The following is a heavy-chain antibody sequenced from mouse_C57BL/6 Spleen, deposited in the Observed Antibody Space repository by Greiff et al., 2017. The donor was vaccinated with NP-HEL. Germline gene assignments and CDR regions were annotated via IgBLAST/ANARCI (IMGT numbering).Heavy chain of an antibody. CDR3: ARGDFDY. CDR1: GYTFTSYW. CDR2: IYPGSGST. V-gene: IGHV1-55*01. Sequence: QVQLQQPGAELVQPGASVKMSCKASGYTFTSYWITWVKQRPGQGLEWIGDIYPGSGSTNYNEKFKSKATLTVDTSSSTAYMQVSRMTSEDSAVYDCARGDFDYWGKGTTLTVAS. J-gene: IGHJ2*01.